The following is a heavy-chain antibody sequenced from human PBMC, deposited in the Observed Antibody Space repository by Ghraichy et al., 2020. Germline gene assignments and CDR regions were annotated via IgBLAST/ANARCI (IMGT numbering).Heavy chain of an antibody. J-gene: IGHJ4*02. Sequence: SETLSLTCTVSGGSISSYYWSWIRQPPGKGLEWIGYIYYSGSTNYNPSLKSRVTISVDTSKNQFSLKLSSVTAADTAVYYCARASEGYSYAGTQLDYFDYWGQGTLVTVSS. CDR2: IYYSGST. V-gene: IGHV4-59*01. CDR3: ARASEGYSYAGTQLDYFDY. D-gene: IGHD5-18*01. CDR1: GGSISSYY.